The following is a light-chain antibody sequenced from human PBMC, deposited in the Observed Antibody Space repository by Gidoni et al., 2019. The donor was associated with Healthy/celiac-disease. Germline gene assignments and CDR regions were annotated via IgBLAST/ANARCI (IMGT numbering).Light chain of an antibody. CDR1: QGISSA. Sequence: AIQLTQSPSSLSASVGDRATITCRASQGISSALAWYQQKPGKAPKLLIYDASSLESGVPSRFSGSGSGTDSTLTISSLQPEDFATYYCQQFNSYPPLFGQGTRLEIK. CDR2: DAS. V-gene: IGKV1-13*02. CDR3: QQFNSYPPL. J-gene: IGKJ5*01.